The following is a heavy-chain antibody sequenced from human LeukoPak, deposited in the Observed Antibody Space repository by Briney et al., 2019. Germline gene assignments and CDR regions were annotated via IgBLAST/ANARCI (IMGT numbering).Heavy chain of an antibody. V-gene: IGHV3-11*01. CDR1: GFTFSDYY. D-gene: IGHD3-16*01. CDR3: ARSWGSTEYYFDY. Sequence: SGGSLRLSCAASGFTFSDYYMSWIRQAPGKGLEWVSYISSSGSTIYYADSVKGRFTISRDNAKNSLYLQMNSLRAEDTAVYYCARSWGSTEYYFDYWGQGTLVTVSS. CDR2: ISSSGSTI. J-gene: IGHJ4*02.